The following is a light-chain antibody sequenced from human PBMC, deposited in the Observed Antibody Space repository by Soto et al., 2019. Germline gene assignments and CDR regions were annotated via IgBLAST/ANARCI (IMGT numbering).Light chain of an antibody. Sequence: QSALTQPRSVSGSPGQSVTISCTGTSSDVGNYNYVSWYQQHPGKAPKLMIYDVSERPSGVPDRFSGSKSGNTASLTISGLQAEDEADYYCCSCAGRNTRVFGGGTKLTVL. J-gene: IGLJ3*02. CDR3: CSCAGRNTRV. CDR1: SSDVGNYNY. CDR2: DVS. V-gene: IGLV2-11*01.